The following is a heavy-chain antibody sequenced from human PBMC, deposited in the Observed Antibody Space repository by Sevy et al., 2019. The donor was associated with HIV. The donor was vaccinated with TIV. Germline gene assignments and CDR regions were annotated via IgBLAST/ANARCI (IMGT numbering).Heavy chain of an antibody. D-gene: IGHD6-19*01. CDR1: GYSISSGYY. Sequence: SETLSLTCAVSGYSISSGYYWGWIRQPPGKGLEWIGSIYHSGSTYYNPSLKSRVTISVDTSKNQFSLKLSSVTAADTAVCYCARPGVAGSNYYFDYWGQGTLVTVSS. CDR2: IYHSGST. J-gene: IGHJ4*02. V-gene: IGHV4-38-2*01. CDR3: ARPGVAGSNYYFDY.